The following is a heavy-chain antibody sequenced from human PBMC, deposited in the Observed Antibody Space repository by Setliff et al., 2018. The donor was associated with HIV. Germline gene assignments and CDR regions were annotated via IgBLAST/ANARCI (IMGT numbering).Heavy chain of an antibody. Sequence: PSETLSLTCTVSGGSISNYYWSWIRQPAEKGLEWIGRIYSSGRTNYNPSLKSRVTMSLDTSKNQFSLKLNSVTAADTAVYYCARGFDHGDYEESGYVFYYMDVWGKGTTVTVSS. CDR3: ARGFDHGDYEESGYVFYYMDV. CDR1: GGSISNYY. CDR2: IYSSGRT. J-gene: IGHJ6*03. D-gene: IGHD4-17*01. V-gene: IGHV4-4*07.